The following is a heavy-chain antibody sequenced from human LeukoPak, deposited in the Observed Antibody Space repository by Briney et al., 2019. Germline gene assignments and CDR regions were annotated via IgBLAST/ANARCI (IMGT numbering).Heavy chain of an antibody. CDR2: IKQDGSEK. J-gene: IGHJ4*02. CDR1: GFTFSSYW. D-gene: IGHD3-22*01. V-gene: IGHV3-7*01. CDR3: ARVPNRYYDSSGYNDY. Sequence: GGSLRLSCAASGFTFSSYWMSWVRQAPGKGLEWVANIKQDGSEKYYVDSVKGRFTTSRDNAKNSLYLQMNSLRAEDTAVYYCARVPNRYYDSSGYNDYWGQGTLVTVSS.